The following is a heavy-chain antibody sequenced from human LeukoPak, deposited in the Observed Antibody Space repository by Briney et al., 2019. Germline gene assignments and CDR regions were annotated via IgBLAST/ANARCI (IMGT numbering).Heavy chain of an antibody. Sequence: PSETLSLTCTVSGGSISRYYWSWIRQPPGKGLEWIGYIYYSGSTNYNPSLKSRVTISVDTSKNQFSLKLSSVTAADTAVYYCASCVSTSCYTGLYYYYYMDVWGKGTTVTVSS. V-gene: IGHV4-59*01. CDR1: GGSISRYY. CDR3: ASCVSTSCYTGLYYYYYMDV. J-gene: IGHJ6*03. CDR2: IYYSGST. D-gene: IGHD2-2*02.